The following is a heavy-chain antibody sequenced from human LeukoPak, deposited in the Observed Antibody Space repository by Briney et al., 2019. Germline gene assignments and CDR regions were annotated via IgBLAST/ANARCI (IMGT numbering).Heavy chain of an antibody. D-gene: IGHD1/OR15-1a*01. CDR1: GFTFSSYA. V-gene: IGHV3-30-3*01. Sequence: PGRSLRLSCAASGFTFSSYAMHWVRQAPSKGLEWVAVISYDGSNKYYADSVKGRFTISRDNSKNTLYLQMNSLSAEDTAVYYCARGGITKVGYYFDYWGRGTLVTVSP. CDR3: ARGGITKVGYYFDY. CDR2: ISYDGSNK. J-gene: IGHJ4*02.